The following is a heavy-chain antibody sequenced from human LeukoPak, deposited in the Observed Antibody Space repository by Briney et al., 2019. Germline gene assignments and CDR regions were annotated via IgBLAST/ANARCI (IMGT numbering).Heavy chain of an antibody. J-gene: IGHJ4*02. CDR1: GFTASSNY. Sequence: QAGGSLRLSCAASGFTASSNYMSWVRQAPGKGLEWVSVIYSGGSTYYADSVKGRFTISRDNSKNTLYLQMNSLRAEDTAVYYCACTLNWGFPIFDYGGQGTLVTVSS. CDR2: IYSGGST. CDR3: ACTLNWGFPIFDY. V-gene: IGHV3-53*01. D-gene: IGHD7-27*01.